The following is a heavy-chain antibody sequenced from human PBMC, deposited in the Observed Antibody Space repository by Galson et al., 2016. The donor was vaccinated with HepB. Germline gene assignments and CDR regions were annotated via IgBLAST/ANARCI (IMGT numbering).Heavy chain of an antibody. D-gene: IGHD7-27*01. V-gene: IGHV1-2*02. CDR3: ARGGRGPRLGKNLSLWFDP. J-gene: IGHJ5*02. CDR1: GFPFKDYF. CDR2: VNPTSGGT. Sequence: SVKVSCKASGFPFKDYFIHWVRQAPGQGLEWMGWVNPTSGGTNSAEKFQGRVTMTRDTSISTAYMELKRLRSDDTAVYYCARGGRGPRLGKNLSLWFDPWGQETVVTVSS.